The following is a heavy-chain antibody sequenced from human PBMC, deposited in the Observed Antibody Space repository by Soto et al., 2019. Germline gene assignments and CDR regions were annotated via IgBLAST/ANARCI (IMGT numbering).Heavy chain of an antibody. J-gene: IGHJ5*02. V-gene: IGHV1-18*01. Sequence: GASVKVSCKASGYTFTSYGISWVRQAPGQGLEWMGWISAYNGNTNYAQKLQGRVTMTTDTSTSTAYMELRSLRSDDTAVYYCARDGFPPTYYYGSGSLVNWFDPWGQGTLVTVSS. CDR3: ARDGFPPTYYYGSGSLVNWFDP. CDR1: GYTFTSYG. D-gene: IGHD3-10*01. CDR2: ISAYNGNT.